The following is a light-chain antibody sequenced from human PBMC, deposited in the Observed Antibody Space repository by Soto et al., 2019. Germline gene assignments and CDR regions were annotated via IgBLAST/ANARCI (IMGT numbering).Light chain of an antibody. CDR2: EVS. J-gene: IGLJ2*01. CDR1: SSDIGGYIY. V-gene: IGLV2-14*01. CDR3: SSYASSTTVL. Sequence: QSALTQPASVSASPGQSITISCTGTSSDIGGYIYVSWYQHHPGKAPRLMIYEVSSRPSGVSPRFSGSKSGNTASLTISGLQAEDEADYYCSSYASSTTVLFGGGTKLTVL.